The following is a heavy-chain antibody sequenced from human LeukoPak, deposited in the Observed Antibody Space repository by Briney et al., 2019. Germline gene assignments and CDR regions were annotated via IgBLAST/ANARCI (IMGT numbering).Heavy chain of an antibody. D-gene: IGHD2-2*01. V-gene: IGHV3-48*01. Sequence: PGGSLRLSCAASGFTVSSNYMNWVRQAPGKGLEWVSYISSSSSTIYYADSVKGRFTISRDNAKNSLYLQMNSLRAEDTAVYYCARDPTRGIVPFPPDYWGQGTLVTVSS. CDR1: GFTVSSNY. CDR2: ISSSSSTI. J-gene: IGHJ4*02. CDR3: ARDPTRGIVPFPPDY.